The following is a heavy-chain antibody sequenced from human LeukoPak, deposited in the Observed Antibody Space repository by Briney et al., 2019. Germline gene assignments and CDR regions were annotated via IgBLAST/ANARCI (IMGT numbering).Heavy chain of an antibody. CDR3: ARDVGEYCSSVSCYASDY. Sequence: ASVKVSCKASGYTFTSYGISWVRQAPGQGLEWMGWINPNSGGTNYAQKFQGRVTMTRDTSINTFYMELSRLRADNTAVCYCARDVGEYCSSVSCYASDYWGQGTLVTVSS. D-gene: IGHD2-2*01. CDR1: GYTFTSYG. J-gene: IGHJ4*02. CDR2: INPNSGGT. V-gene: IGHV1-2*02.